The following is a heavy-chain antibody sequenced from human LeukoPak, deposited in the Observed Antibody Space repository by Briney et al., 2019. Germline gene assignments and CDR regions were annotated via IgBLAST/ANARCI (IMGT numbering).Heavy chain of an antibody. CDR2: ISWNSGSI. V-gene: IGHV3-9*01. D-gene: IGHD3/OR15-3a*01. CDR1: GFTFDDYA. Sequence: GRSLRLSCAASGFTFDDYAMHWVRQAPGKGLEWVSGISWNSGSIGYADSVKGRFTISRDNSKNTLYLQMNSLRAEDTAVYYCAKCEGIFGLVYYYYYMDVWGKGTTVTVSS. J-gene: IGHJ6*03. CDR3: AKCEGIFGLVYYYYYMDV.